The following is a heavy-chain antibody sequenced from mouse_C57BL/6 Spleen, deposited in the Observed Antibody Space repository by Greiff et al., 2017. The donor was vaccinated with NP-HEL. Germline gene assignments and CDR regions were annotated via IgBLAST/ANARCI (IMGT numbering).Heavy chain of an antibody. CDR1: GFTFSDYG. D-gene: IGHD3-2*02. CDR3: ARRAQATLYYAMDY. CDR2: ISSGSSII. Sequence: EVKLVESGGGLVKPGGSLKLSCAASGFTFSDYGMHWVRQAPEKGLEWVAYISSGSSIIYYADTVKGRFTISRDNAKNTLFLQMTSLRSEDTAMYYCARRAQATLYYAMDYWGQGTSVTVSS. V-gene: IGHV5-17*01. J-gene: IGHJ4*01.